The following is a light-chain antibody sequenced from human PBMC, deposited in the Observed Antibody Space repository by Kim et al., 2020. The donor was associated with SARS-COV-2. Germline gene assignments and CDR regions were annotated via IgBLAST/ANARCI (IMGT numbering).Light chain of an antibody. CDR2: AVS. J-gene: IGKJ4*01. CDR3: QQPSSFPLT. Sequence: ASVGDRVTITCRASQDLSTFLAWYHQKPGKAPKLLIYAVSHLESGVPSRFSGSGSGTEFTLTIRSLQPEDIATYYCQQPSSFPLTFGGGTKVDIK. CDR1: QDLSTF. V-gene: IGKV1-12*01.